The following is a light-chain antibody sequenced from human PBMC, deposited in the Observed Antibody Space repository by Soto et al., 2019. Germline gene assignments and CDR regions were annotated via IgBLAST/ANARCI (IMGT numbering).Light chain of an antibody. Sequence: EIQMTQSPSSLSASVGDRVTITCQASQDIRNYLNWYQQKPGKAPKLLIYDASNLETGVPSRFSVSGSVTHFTFTSSSLQPEDIATYYCQHYDNLPFFGPGKNVDIK. V-gene: IGKV1-33*01. J-gene: IGKJ3*01. CDR2: DAS. CDR1: QDIRNY. CDR3: QHYDNLPF.